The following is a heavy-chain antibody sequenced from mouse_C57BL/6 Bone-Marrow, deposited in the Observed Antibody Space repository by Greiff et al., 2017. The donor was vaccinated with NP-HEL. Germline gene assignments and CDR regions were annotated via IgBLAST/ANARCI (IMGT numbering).Heavy chain of an antibody. CDR3: ARGITTVVKAPYAMDY. J-gene: IGHJ4*01. V-gene: IGHV5-6*01. D-gene: IGHD1-1*01. CDR2: ISSGGSYT. CDR1: GFTFSSYG. Sequence: EVQVVESGGDLVKPGGSLKLSCAASGFTFSSYGMSWVRQTPDKRLEWVATISSGGSYTYYPDSVKGRFTISRDNAKNTLYLQMSSLKSEDTAMYYCARGITTVVKAPYAMDYWGQGTSVTVSS.